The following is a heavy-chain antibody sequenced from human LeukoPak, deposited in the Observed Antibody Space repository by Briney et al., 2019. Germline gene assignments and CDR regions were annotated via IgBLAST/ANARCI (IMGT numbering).Heavy chain of an antibody. J-gene: IGHJ6*02. D-gene: IGHD2-2*01. Sequence: SVRVSCKASGYTFTGYYMHWVRQAPGQGLEWMGRINPNSGGTNYAQKFQGRVTMTRDTSISTAYMELRRLRSDDTAVYYCARYQLPSYYYYYYGMDVWGQGTTVTVSS. CDR3: ARYQLPSYYYYYYGMDV. CDR2: INPNSGGT. CDR1: GYTFTGYY. V-gene: IGHV1-2*06.